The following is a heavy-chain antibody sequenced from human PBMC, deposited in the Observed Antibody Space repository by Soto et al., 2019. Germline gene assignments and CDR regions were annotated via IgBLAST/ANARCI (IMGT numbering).Heavy chain of an antibody. J-gene: IGHJ6*02. CDR3: ARDFITMIVVVTNYYYYGMDV. V-gene: IGHV1-46*01. Sequence: ASVKVSCXASGYTFTSYYMHWVRQAPGQGLEWMGIINPSGGSTSYAQKFQGRVTMTRDTSASTVYMELSSLRSEDTAVYYCARDFITMIVVVTNYYYYGMDVWGQGTTVTVSS. D-gene: IGHD3-22*01. CDR1: GYTFTSYY. CDR2: INPSGGST.